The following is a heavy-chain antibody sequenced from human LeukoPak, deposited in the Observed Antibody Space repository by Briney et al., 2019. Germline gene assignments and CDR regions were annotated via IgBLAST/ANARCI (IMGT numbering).Heavy chain of an antibody. CDR1: GYTLTGYY. J-gene: IGHJ3*02. CDR2: INPNSGGT. V-gene: IGHV1-2*02. CDR3: ARVGSGIFGVVIRDAFDI. D-gene: IGHD3-3*01. Sequence: ASVKVSCKASGYTLTGYYMHWVRQAPGQGLEWMGWINPNSGGTNYAQKFQGRVTMTRDTSISTAYMELSRLRSDDTAVYYCARVGSGIFGVVIRDAFDIWGQGTMVTVSS.